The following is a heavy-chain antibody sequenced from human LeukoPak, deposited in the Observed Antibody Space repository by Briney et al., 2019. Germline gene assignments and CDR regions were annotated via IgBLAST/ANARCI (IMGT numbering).Heavy chain of an antibody. CDR1: GFTFSSYG. J-gene: IGHJ5*02. CDR2: ISYDGSNK. V-gene: IGHV3-30*18. Sequence: GGSLRLSCAASGFTFSSYGMHWVRQAPGKGLEWVAVISYDGSNKYYADSVKGRFTISRDNSKNTLYLQMNSLRAEDTAVYYCAKETHYYDSSGYPPDWFDPWGQGTLVTVSS. D-gene: IGHD3-22*01. CDR3: AKETHYYDSSGYPPDWFDP.